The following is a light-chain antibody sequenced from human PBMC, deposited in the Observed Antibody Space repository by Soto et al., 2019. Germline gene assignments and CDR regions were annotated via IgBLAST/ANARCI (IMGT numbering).Light chain of an antibody. V-gene: IGKV1-12*01. Sequence: DIQMTQSPSSVSASVGDRVTITCRASQDISTWIAWYQQKPGKAPKLLIHAAYTLQSGVPSRFSGTGSGTDFALTISSLQPEDFATYFCQQTNSYPLTFGGGSRVEIK. CDR1: QDISTW. J-gene: IGKJ4*01. CDR2: AAY. CDR3: QQTNSYPLT.